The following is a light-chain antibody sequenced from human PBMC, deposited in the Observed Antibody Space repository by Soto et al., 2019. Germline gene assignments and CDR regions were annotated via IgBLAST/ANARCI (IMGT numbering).Light chain of an antibody. Sequence: EIVLTQSPGTLSLSPGERATLSCRASQRFSSNYLAWYQQKPGQAPRLLIYRASSRAAGIPDRFNGSGSGTDFTLPISSLETEDFAVYYCQQYGSSPRLTFGGGTKVEIK. J-gene: IGKJ4*01. CDR2: RAS. V-gene: IGKV3-20*01. CDR1: QRFSSNY. CDR3: QQYGSSPRLT.